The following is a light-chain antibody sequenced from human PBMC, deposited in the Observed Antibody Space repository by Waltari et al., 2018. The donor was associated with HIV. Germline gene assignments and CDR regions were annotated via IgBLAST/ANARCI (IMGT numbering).Light chain of an antibody. CDR2: KDT. J-gene: IGLJ2*01. CDR1: PLAKQY. CDR3: QSADTSGTYVV. Sequence: SFELAQPPSVSVSPGQTATITCSGAPLAKQYGDWYQQKSGQAPLLVIYKDTERPSGIPDRFSGSTSGAIVTLTISGVQAEDEADYYCQSADTSGTYVVFGGGTKLTVL. V-gene: IGLV3-25*03.